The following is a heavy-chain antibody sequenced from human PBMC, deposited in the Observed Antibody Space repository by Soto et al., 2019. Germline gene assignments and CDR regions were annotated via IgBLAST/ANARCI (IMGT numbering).Heavy chain of an antibody. CDR2: IYYSGST. D-gene: IGHD3-22*01. J-gene: IGHJ6*02. CDR3: ARDNTYYDSSGYYYYYGMDV. V-gene: IGHV4-31*03. Sequence: LSLTCTVSGGSISSGGYYWSWIRQHPGKGLEWIGYIYYSGSTYYNPSLKSRVTISVDTSKNQFSLKLSSVTAADTAVYYCARDNTYYDSSGYYYYYGMDVWGQGTTVTVSS. CDR1: GGSISSGGYY.